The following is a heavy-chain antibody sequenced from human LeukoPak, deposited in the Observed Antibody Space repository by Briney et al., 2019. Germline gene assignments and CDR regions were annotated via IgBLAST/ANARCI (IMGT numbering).Heavy chain of an antibody. Sequence: GGSLRLSCAASGFTFSGHTMNWVRQAPGKGLEWVSSISSSSSHTYYADSVKGRFTISRDNAKNSLYLQMNSLRAEDTAVYYCARVVPGTGFFYWGQGTLVTVSS. V-gene: IGHV3-21*01. J-gene: IGHJ4*02. D-gene: IGHD2-8*02. CDR3: ARVVPGTGFFY. CDR1: GFTFSGHT. CDR2: ISSSSSHT.